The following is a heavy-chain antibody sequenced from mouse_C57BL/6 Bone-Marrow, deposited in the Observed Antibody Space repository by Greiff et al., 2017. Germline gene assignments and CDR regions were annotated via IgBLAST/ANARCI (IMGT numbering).Heavy chain of an antibody. D-gene: IGHD1-1*01. V-gene: IGHV5-4*03. CDR2: ISDGGSYT. Sequence: EVKLMESGGGLVKPGGSLKLSCAASGFTFSSYAMSWVRQTPEKRLEWVATISDGGSYTYYPDNVKGRFTISRDNAKNNLYLQMSHLKSETTTMYDAADAGLYDSIGFAYWGQGTLVTVSA. CDR3: ADAGLYDSIGFAY. CDR1: GFTFSSYA. J-gene: IGHJ3*01.